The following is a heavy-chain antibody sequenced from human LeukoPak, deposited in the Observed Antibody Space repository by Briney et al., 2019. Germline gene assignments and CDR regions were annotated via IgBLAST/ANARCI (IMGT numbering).Heavy chain of an antibody. CDR2: IKQDESEK. CDR3: ATYSGVHHKTFDD. V-gene: IGHV3-7*03. J-gene: IGHJ4*02. CDR1: GFTLSRYW. Sequence: GGSLRLSCAASGFTLSRYWMSWVRQAPGEGPEWVANIKQDESEKDYADSVRGRFTISRDNAKNSLFLQMNSLRAEDTALYYCATYSGVHHKTFDDWGQGTLVTVSP. D-gene: IGHD1-26*01.